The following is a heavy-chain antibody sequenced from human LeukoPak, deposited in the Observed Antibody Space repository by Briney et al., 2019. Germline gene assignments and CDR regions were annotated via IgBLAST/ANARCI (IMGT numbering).Heavy chain of an antibody. CDR1: GGSISSYY. D-gene: IGHD4/OR15-4a*01. CDR3: ARGGRLWTSGDY. Sequence: SETLSLTCTVSGGSISSYYWSWIRQPAGKGLEWIGRIYTSGSTNYNPSLKSRVTMSLDTSKNQFSLKLSSVTAADTAVYYCARGGRLWTSGDYWGQGTLVTVSS. J-gene: IGHJ4*02. V-gene: IGHV4-4*07. CDR2: IYTSGST.